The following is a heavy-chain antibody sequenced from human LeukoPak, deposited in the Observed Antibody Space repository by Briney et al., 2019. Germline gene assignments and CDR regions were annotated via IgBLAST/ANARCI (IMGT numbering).Heavy chain of an antibody. V-gene: IGHV4-59*08. CDR2: IYYSGST. CDR3: ARRSVAATGSYNMDV. CDR1: GGSVSSYY. Sequence: SETLSLTCSVSGGSVSSYYWSWIRQPPGKGLESIGYIYYSGSTNYNPSLKSRVTISVDTSKNQFSLKLSSVTAADTALYYRARRSVAATGSYNMDVWGKGNTVTVSS. D-gene: IGHD1-1*01. J-gene: IGHJ6*03.